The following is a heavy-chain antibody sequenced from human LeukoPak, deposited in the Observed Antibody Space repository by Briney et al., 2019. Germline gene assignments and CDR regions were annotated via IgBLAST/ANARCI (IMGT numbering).Heavy chain of an antibody. CDR2: ISGSGGTT. CDR3: AKDPRSYGDYVY. J-gene: IGHJ4*02. V-gene: IGHV3-23*01. CDR1: GFIFSSYA. Sequence: GGSLRLSCAASGFIFSSYAMSWVRQAPGKGLEWVSAISGSGGTTYYADSVKGRFTISRDNSKNTLYLQMNSLRAEDTAVYYCAKDPRSYGDYVYWGQGTLVTVSS. D-gene: IGHD4-17*01.